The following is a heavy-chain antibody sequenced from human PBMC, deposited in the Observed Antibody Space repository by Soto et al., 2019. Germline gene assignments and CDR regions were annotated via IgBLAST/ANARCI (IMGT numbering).Heavy chain of an antibody. CDR3: ARKGAAASYAHYYLDV. J-gene: IGHJ6*03. CDR1: GGAISRYY. V-gene: IGHV4-59*01. CDR2: VYYSGNT. Sequence: SETLSLTCNVCGGAISRYYWSWIRQPPGRGLEWIGYVYYSGNTNYNPSLESRVTISVDTSRNRFSLNLTSATAADTAVYYCARKGAAASYAHYYLDVWGRGTAVTVSS. D-gene: IGHD6-13*01.